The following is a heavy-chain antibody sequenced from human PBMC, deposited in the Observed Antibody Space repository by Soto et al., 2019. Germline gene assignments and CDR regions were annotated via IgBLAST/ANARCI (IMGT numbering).Heavy chain of an antibody. CDR2: VNYSGRT. CDR1: GGSVSSGSYY. J-gene: IGHJ4*02. CDR3: ARVAVFGVVLDF. Sequence: LSLTCTVSGGSVSSGSYYWSWIRQSPGRGLEWIGIVNYSGRTTYNPSFKSRVTLSVDTSKNQFSLKLHSVTAADTAIYYCARVAVFGVVLDFWGQGTQVTVSS. D-gene: IGHD3-3*01. V-gene: IGHV4-61*01.